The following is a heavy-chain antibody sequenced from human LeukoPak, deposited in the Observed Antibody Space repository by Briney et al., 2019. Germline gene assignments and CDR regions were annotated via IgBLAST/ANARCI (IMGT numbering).Heavy chain of an antibody. Sequence: GSLRLSCAASGFTFSSYWMSWVRQAPGKGLEWVANIKQDGSEKYYVDSVKGRFTISRDNAKNSLYLQMNSLRAEDTAVYYCARVSSSWYRAFVGYYMDVWGKGTTVTVSS. CDR1: GFTFSSYW. CDR3: ARVSSSWYRAFVGYYMDV. CDR2: IKQDGSEK. D-gene: IGHD6-13*01. J-gene: IGHJ6*03. V-gene: IGHV3-7*01.